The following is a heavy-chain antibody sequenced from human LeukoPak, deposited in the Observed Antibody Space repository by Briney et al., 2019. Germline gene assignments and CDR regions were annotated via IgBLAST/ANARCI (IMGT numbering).Heavy chain of an antibody. CDR2: IIPILGIA. J-gene: IGHJ3*02. CDR1: GGTFSSYA. D-gene: IGHD7-27*01. Sequence: GASVKVSCKASGGTFSSYAISWVRQAPGQGLEWMGRIIPILGIANYAQKFQGRVTITADKSTSTAYMELSSLRSEDTAVYYCATSRTGDHDAFDIWGQGTRVTVSS. CDR3: ATSRTGDHDAFDI. V-gene: IGHV1-69*04.